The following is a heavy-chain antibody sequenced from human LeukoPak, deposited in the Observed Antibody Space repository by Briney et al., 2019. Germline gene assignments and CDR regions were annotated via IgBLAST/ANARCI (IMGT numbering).Heavy chain of an antibody. D-gene: IGHD6-13*01. CDR1: GFTFSSYS. Sequence: GGSLRLSCAASGFTFSSYSMNWVRQAPGKGLEWVSYISSSISTIYYADSVKGRSTIRRDNAKNSLYLQINSLRAEDTAVYYCAREGEGQQLVGPGAFDIWGQGTMVTVSS. CDR2: ISSSISTI. V-gene: IGHV3-48*01. J-gene: IGHJ3*02. CDR3: AREGEGQQLVGPGAFDI.